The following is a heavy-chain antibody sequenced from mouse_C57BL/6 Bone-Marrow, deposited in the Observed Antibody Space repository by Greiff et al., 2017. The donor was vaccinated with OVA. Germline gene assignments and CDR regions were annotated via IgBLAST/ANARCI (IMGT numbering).Heavy chain of an antibody. V-gene: IGHV5-4*01. Sequence: EVKLMESGGGLVKPGGSLKLSCAASGFTFSSYAMSWVRQTPEKRLEWVATISAGGSYTYYPDNVKGRFTISRDNAKNNLYLQMSNLKSEDTAMYYGARDEDYYSNYEGYFDYWGQGTTLTVSS. J-gene: IGHJ2*01. CDR2: ISAGGSYT. CDR1: GFTFSSYA. CDR3: ARDEDYYSNYEGYFDY. D-gene: IGHD2-5*01.